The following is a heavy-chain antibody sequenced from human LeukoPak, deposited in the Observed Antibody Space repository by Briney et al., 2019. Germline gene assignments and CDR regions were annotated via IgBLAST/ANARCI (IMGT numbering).Heavy chain of an antibody. CDR3: ARSPLGGSSWYSDY. CDR1: GGSISSGSYY. J-gene: IGHJ4*02. V-gene: IGHV4-61*02. CDR2: IYTSGST. D-gene: IGHD6-13*01. Sequence: SQTLSLTCTVSGGSISSGSYYWSWIRQPAGKGLEWIGRIYTSGSTNYNPSLKSRVTMSVDTSKNQFSLKLSSVTAADTALYYCARSPLGGSSWYSDYWGQGTLVTVSS.